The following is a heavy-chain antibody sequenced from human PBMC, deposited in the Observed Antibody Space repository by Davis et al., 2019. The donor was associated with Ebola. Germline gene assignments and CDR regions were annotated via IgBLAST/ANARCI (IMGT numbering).Heavy chain of an antibody. CDR1: GGIFSSYA. V-gene: IGHV1-69*13. CDR2: IIPIFGTA. CDR3: ARDSREMITFGGVEN. J-gene: IGHJ4*02. D-gene: IGHD3-16*01. Sequence: AASVKVSCKASGGIFSSYAISWVRQAPGQGLEWMGGIIPIFGTANYAQKFQGRVTITADESTSTAYMELSSLRSEDTAVYYCARDSREMITFGGVENWGQGTLVTVSS.